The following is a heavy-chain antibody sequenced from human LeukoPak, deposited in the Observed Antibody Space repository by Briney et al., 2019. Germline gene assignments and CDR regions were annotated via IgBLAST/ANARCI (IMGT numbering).Heavy chain of an antibody. J-gene: IGHJ6*03. CDR3: ARGRQDVTMIVVVMTAVSYYLDV. Sequence: SETQSLTCAVYGGSVSGYYWTWIRQTPEKGLEWIGDMNPSGSTNYNPSLKSRVTISVDTSKNQFSLELSSVTAADTAVYYCARGRQDVTMIVVVMTAVSYYLDVWGKGTTVTVS. CDR1: GGSVSGYY. D-gene: IGHD3-22*01. CDR2: MNPSGST. V-gene: IGHV4-34*01.